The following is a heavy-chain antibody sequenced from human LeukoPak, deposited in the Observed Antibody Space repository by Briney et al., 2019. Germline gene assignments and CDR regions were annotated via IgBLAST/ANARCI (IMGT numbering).Heavy chain of an antibody. J-gene: IGHJ3*02. CDR3: ARDVDSSGWYMGGAFDI. CDR1: GFTFSSYS. Sequence: GGSLRLSCAASGFTFSSYSMNWVRQAPGKGLEWVSYISSSSSTIYYADSVKGRFTISGDNAKNSLYLQMNSLRAEDTAVYYCARDVDSSGWYMGGAFDIWGQGTMVTVSS. V-gene: IGHV3-48*01. D-gene: IGHD6-19*01. CDR2: ISSSSSTI.